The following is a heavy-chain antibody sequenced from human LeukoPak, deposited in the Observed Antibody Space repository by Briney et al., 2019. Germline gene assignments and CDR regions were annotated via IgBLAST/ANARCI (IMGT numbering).Heavy chain of an antibody. J-gene: IGHJ4*02. CDR1: GGSISSSSYY. D-gene: IGHD5-18*01. V-gene: IGHV4-39*01. CDR3: ARSRGYSYDSLPFDY. CDR2: IYYSGST. Sequence: SETLSLTCTVSGGSISSSSYYWGWIRQPPGKGLEWIGIIYYSGSTYYNPSLKSRVTISVDTSKNQFSLKLSSVTAADTAVYYCARSRGYSYDSLPFDYWGQGTLVTVSS.